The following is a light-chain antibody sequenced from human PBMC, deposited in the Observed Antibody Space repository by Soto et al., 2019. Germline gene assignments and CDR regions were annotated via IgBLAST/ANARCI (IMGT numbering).Light chain of an antibody. Sequence: AIRMTQSPSSFSASTGDRVTITCRASQGISSYLAWYQQKPGKAPKLLIHAASTLQSGVPSRFSGSGSGTDFTLSISCLQSEDFATYYCQQYYSYPRLTFGGGTKVEIK. CDR3: QQYYSYPRLT. CDR1: QGISSY. V-gene: IGKV1-8*01. CDR2: AAS. J-gene: IGKJ4*01.